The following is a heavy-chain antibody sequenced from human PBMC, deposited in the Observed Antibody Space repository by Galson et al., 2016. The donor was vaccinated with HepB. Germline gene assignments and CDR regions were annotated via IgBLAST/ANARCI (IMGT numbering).Heavy chain of an antibody. CDR1: GGSISSGGYY. CDR2: IHYSGST. Sequence: TLSLTCTVSGGSISSGGYYWSWIRQHPGKGLEWIGYIHYSGSTYYNPPLKSRVIISVDTSTNQFSLKLTSVAAADTAVDYCARSGYSYALSFDYWGQGALSPSPQ. D-gene: IGHD5-18*01. CDR3: ARSGYSYALSFDY. V-gene: IGHV4-31*03. J-gene: IGHJ4*02.